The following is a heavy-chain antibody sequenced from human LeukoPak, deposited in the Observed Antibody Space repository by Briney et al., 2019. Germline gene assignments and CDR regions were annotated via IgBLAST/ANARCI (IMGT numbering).Heavy chain of an antibody. CDR1: GFTFNTSW. CDR3: AKGDYYDRRFDY. CDR2: IKQDGSEK. V-gene: IGHV3-7*01. D-gene: IGHD3-22*01. J-gene: IGHJ4*02. Sequence: GGSLRLSCAASGFTFNTSWMNWVRQAPGKGLEWVADIKQDGSEKHYVDSVKGRFTISRDNAKNSLYLQMNSLRAEDTAVYYCAKGDYYDRRFDYWGQGTLVTVYS.